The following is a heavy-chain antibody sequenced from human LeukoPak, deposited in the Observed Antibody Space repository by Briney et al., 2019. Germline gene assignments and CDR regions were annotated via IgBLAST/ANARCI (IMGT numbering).Heavy chain of an antibody. V-gene: IGHV3-74*01. CDR3: ARDFTDISP. CDR2: INTDGSDT. Sequence: GGSLRLSYAGSGYMFKIYRIHWVRDAPGKGRMWVSGINTDGSDTRYADFVKGRFTISRDNAKNTLYLQLNSLRAEDTAMYYCARDFTDISPWGLGTLVTVSP. J-gene: IGHJ5*02. CDR1: GYMFKIYR. D-gene: IGHD3-9*01.